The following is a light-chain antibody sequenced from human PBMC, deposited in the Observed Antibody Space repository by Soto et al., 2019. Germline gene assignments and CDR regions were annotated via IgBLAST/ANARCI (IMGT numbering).Light chain of an antibody. J-gene: IGLJ2*01. CDR1: TSNVGSNL. CDR2: NVY. Sequence: QSVLAQPPSASGTPGQRVTISCSGSTSNVGSNLASWYQQLPGSAPKLLIYNVYERPSGVPDRFSGSKSGTSASLGISGLRSEDEADYFCAVWDDSLSGVVFGGGTKLTVL. CDR3: AVWDDSLSGVV. V-gene: IGLV1-47*02.